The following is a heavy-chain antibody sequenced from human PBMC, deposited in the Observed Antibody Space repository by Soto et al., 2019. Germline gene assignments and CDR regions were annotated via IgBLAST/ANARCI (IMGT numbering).Heavy chain of an antibody. D-gene: IGHD3-3*01. Sequence: SETLSLTCTVSGGSISNYFCNWIRQPAGKGLEWIGRIDNSGSTNYNPSLKSRITMSADTSRNQFSLKLNSVTAADTAVYYCARGGQDFWSGPFDYWGQGALVTVPS. CDR3: ARGGQDFWSGPFDY. CDR2: IDNSGST. V-gene: IGHV4-4*07. CDR1: GGSISNYF. J-gene: IGHJ4*02.